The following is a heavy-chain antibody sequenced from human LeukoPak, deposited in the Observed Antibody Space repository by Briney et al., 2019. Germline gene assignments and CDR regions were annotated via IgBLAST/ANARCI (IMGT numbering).Heavy chain of an antibody. CDR3: GISRAPPFDC. J-gene: IGHJ4*02. Sequence: SLRLSCAGSGFTFTDYYMNWIRQAPGKGLAWVSYISSDGSAIYYADSVKGRFTLSRDNAKNSLYLQMNSLRVEDTAVYDCGISRAPPFDCWGLGTLVTVSS. CDR2: ISSDGSAI. D-gene: IGHD6-13*01. V-gene: IGHV3-11*01. CDR1: GFTFTDYY.